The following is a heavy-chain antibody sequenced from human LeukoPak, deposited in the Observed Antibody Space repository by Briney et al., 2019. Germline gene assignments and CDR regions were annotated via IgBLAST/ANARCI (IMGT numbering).Heavy chain of an antibody. J-gene: IGHJ5*02. CDR2: IYPRVT. Sequence: SETLSLTCTVSGGSISTYYLSWIRQPAGKGLEWIGRIYPRVTTYNPSLKSRVTMSADTSRNHVSLTLNSVTAGDTAVYYCARDSGTTGEVKFDPWGQGTLVTVSS. CDR3: ARDSGTTGEVKFDP. D-gene: IGHD3-10*01. V-gene: IGHV4-4*07. CDR1: GGSISTYY.